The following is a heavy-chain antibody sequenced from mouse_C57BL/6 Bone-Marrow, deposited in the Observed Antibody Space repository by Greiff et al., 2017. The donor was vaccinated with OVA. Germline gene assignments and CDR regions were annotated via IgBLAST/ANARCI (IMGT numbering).Heavy chain of an antibody. D-gene: IGHD2-10*01. Sequence: VQGVESGPGLVQPSQSLSITCTVSGFSLTSYGVHWVRQSPGKGLEWLGVIWSGGSTYYNAAFISRLSISKDNSKSQVFFKMNSLQADDTAIYYCARNGAYCPFAYWGQGTLVTVSA. J-gene: IGHJ3*01. CDR2: IWSGGST. CDR1: GFSLTSYG. V-gene: IGHV2-2*01. CDR3: ARNGAYCPFAY.